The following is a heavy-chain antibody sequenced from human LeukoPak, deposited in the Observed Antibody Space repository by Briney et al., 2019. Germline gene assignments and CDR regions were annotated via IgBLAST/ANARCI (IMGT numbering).Heavy chain of an antibody. D-gene: IGHD6-19*01. CDR1: GGSISSYY. V-gene: IGHV4-4*07. CDR2: IYISGST. CDR3: ARGGGIAVAGYYFDY. Sequence: PSETLSLTCTVSGGSISSYYWSWIRQPAGKGLEWIGRIYISGSTNYNPSLKSRVTISVDKSKNQFSLKLSSVTAADTAVYYCARGGGIAVAGYYFDYWGQGTLVTVSS. J-gene: IGHJ4*02.